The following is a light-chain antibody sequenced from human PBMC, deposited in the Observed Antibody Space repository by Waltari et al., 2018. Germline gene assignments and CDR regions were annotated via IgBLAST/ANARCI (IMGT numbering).Light chain of an antibody. V-gene: IGLV2-14*03. J-gene: IGLJ1*01. CDR2: DVS. CDR1: SSAVGGYNY. CDR3: SSYTSSSTLV. Sequence: QSALTQPDYVSGSPGQSITISCTGTSSAVGGYNYVSWYQQHPGKAPKLMIYDVSIRPSGVSNRFSGSKSGNTASLTISGLQAEDEADYYCSSYTSSSTLVFGTGTKVTVL.